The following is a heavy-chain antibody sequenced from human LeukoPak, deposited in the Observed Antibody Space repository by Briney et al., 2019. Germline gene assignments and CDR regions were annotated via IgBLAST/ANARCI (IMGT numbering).Heavy chain of an antibody. Sequence: GGSLRLSCAASGFTFNSAWMSWVRLAPGRGLEWVAGHSRVENMIRAYAAPVKARFTISRDNSKNTVYLQMNSLEPDDTAVYFCATIPPAHDSSAGDYWGQGILVTVSS. V-gene: IGHV3-15*01. CDR3: ATIPPAHDSSAGDY. CDR2: HSRVENMIR. CDR1: GFTFNSAW. D-gene: IGHD3-22*01. J-gene: IGHJ4*02.